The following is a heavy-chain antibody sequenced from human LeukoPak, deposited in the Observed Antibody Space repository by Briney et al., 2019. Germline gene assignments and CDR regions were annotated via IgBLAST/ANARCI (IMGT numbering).Heavy chain of an antibody. V-gene: IGHV1-2*02. CDR1: GYTFTGYY. Sequence: ASVKVSCKASGYTFTGYYMHWVRQAPGQGLEWMGWINPNSGGTNYAQKFQGRVTMTGDTSISTAYMELSRLRSDDTAVYYCARLSAAGGGYWGQGTLVTVSS. J-gene: IGHJ4*02. CDR3: ARLSAAGGGY. CDR2: INPNSGGT. D-gene: IGHD2-8*02.